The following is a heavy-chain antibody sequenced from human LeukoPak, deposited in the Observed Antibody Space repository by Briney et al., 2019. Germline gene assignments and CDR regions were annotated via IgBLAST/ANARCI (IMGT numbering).Heavy chain of an antibody. CDR1: GFTFSSYA. V-gene: IGHV3-23*01. CDR3: AKQDFYSSGWSAYFDY. Sequence: PGGSLRLSCAASGFTFSSYAMSWVRQAPGKGLEXXXXXXGSGGSTYYADSVKGRFTISRDNSKNTLYLQMNSLRAEDTAVYYCAKQDFYSSGWSAYFDYWGQGTLVTVSS. D-gene: IGHD6-19*01. J-gene: IGHJ4*02. CDR2: XXGSGGST.